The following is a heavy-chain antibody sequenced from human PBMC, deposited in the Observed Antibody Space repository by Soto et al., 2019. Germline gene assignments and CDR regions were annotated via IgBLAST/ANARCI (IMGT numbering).Heavy chain of an antibody. V-gene: IGHV3-23*01. Sequence: EVQLLESGGGLVQPGGSLRLSCAASGFTFSSYAMSWVRQAPGKGLEWVSAISGSGGSTYYADSVKGRFTISRDNSKNTLFLQMNSLRPEDTAVYYRATTSLLLWFGGVDYWGQGTLVTVSS. CDR1: GFTFSSYA. D-gene: IGHD3-10*01. CDR3: ATTSLLLWFGGVDY. J-gene: IGHJ4*02. CDR2: ISGSGGST.